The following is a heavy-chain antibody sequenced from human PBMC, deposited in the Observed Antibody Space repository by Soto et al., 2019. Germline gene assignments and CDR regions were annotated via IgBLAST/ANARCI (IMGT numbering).Heavy chain of an antibody. CDR3: AKDRRGGWSIPSFDY. CDR2: ISYDGSYK. D-gene: IGHD6-19*01. J-gene: IGHJ4*02. CDR1: GFTLSTYG. V-gene: IGHV3-30*18. Sequence: QVQLVESGGGVVQPGRSLRLSCVASGFTLSTYGMHWVRQAPGKGLEWVAVISYDGSYKYYTDSVKGRFTISRDNSKNTLYLQMNSLRAEDTAVYYCAKDRRGGWSIPSFDYWGQGTLVTVSS.